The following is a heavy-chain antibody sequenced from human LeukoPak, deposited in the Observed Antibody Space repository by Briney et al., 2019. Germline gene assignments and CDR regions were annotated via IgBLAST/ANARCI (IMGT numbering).Heavy chain of an antibody. CDR3: ARAFDYYFDY. CDR2: INHRGTI. CDR1: GGSFSDYY. J-gene: IGHJ4*02. Sequence: SETLSLTCAVYGGSFSDYYWIWIRQPPGKGLEWIAEINHRGTINYNPSLKSRLSLSVDTSNRHFSLKLTSVTAADTTVYYCARAFDYYFDYWSQGTLFTVSS. D-gene: IGHD2-21*01. V-gene: IGHV4-34*01.